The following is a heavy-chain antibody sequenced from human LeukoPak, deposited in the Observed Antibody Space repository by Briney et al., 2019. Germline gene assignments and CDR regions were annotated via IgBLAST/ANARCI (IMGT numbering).Heavy chain of an antibody. J-gene: IGHJ4*02. CDR2: ISSSSSYI. CDR3: AKVPGYYYDSSGYYYFDY. V-gene: IGHV3-21*04. CDR1: GFTFSAYA. Sequence: GGSLRLSCEASGFTFSAYAMTWVRQAPGKGLEWVSSISSSSSYIYYADSVKGRFTISRDNAKNSLYLQMNSLRAEDTAVYYCAKVPGYYYDSSGYYYFDYWGQGTLVTVSS. D-gene: IGHD3-22*01.